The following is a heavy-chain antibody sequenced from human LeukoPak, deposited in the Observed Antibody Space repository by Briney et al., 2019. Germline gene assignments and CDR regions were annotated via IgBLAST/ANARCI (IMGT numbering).Heavy chain of an antibody. Sequence: ASVKVSCKASGYTFTNYFMHWVRQAPGQGLEWMGFFNPSGGTTSYAQNFQGRVTMTRDTSTSTVYMELSSLRSEDTAVYYCARLYDISSSWFDPWGQGTLVTVSS. J-gene: IGHJ5*02. D-gene: IGHD3-9*01. V-gene: IGHV1-46*03. CDR3: ARLYDISSSWFDP. CDR1: GYTFTNYF. CDR2: FNPSGGTT.